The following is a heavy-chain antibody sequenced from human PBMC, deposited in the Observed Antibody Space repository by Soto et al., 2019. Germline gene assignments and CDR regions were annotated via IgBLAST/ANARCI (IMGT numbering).Heavy chain of an antibody. CDR3: ASSLAVAGYYYGMDV. V-gene: IGHV5-51*01. J-gene: IGHJ6*02. CDR2: IYPGDSDT. CDR1: GYSFTSYW. D-gene: IGHD6-19*01. Sequence: PGESLKICCKGSGYSFTSYWIGWVRQMPGKGLEWMGIIYPGDSDTRYSPSFQGQVTISADKSISTAYLQWSSLKASDTAMYYCASSLAVAGYYYGMDVWGQGTTVTVSS.